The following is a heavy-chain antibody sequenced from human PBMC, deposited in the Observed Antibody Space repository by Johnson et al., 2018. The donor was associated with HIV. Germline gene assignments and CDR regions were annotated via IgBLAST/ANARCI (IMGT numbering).Heavy chain of an antibody. CDR3: ARGGMVGLDALDS. CDR1: GFTFSSYG. D-gene: IGHD2-15*01. Sequence: QVQLVESGGGVVQPGRSLRLSCAASGFTFSSYGMHWVRQAPGKGLEWVAVISYDGSNKYYADSVKGRFTISRDNSKNTLYLQMNSLRAEDTAVYYCARGGMVGLDALDSWGQGTMVTVSS. J-gene: IGHJ3*02. CDR2: ISYDGSNK. V-gene: IGHV3-30*03.